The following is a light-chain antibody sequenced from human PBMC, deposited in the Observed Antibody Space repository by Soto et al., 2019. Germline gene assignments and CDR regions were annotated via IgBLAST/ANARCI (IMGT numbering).Light chain of an antibody. J-gene: IGKJ1*01. V-gene: IGKV3-20*01. CDR2: GAS. Sequence: EIVLTQSPGTLSLSPGERVTLSCRASQSVNSSYLAWYQHKPGQASRLLIYGASTRATGIPDRFSGSGSGTDFTLTIARLEPGDFAVYYCQQYGNSPQTFGQGTKVDIK. CDR3: QQYGNSPQT. CDR1: QSVNSSY.